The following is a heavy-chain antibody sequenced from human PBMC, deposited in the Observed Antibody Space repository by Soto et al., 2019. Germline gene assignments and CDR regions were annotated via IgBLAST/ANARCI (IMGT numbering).Heavy chain of an antibody. V-gene: IGHV3-66*01. J-gene: IGHJ6*04. Sequence: GGSLRLSCAASGFTVSSKYMSWVRQAPGKGLEWVSLIQSGGPTYYADSVKGRFTISRDTSENTVHLQMDSLRAEDTAVYYCARDDVLCDGGRCYRVLLDVWGKGTTVPVSS. CDR3: ARDDVLCDGGRCYRVLLDV. CDR1: GFTVSSKY. CDR2: IQSGGPT. D-gene: IGHD2-15*01.